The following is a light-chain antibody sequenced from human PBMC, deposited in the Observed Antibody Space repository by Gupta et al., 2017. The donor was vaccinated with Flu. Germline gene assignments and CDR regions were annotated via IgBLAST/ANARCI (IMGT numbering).Light chain of an antibody. CDR1: QSISNY. CDR2: AAS. CDR3: QQSDSSPYT. Sequence: PSSLSASIGDRVTITCRTSQSISNYLNWYQQKPGKAPKLLIYAASSLQSGVPSRFSGSGSGTDFTLTLSRLQPDDFATYYCQQSDSSPYTFGQGTKLEIK. V-gene: IGKV1-39*01. J-gene: IGKJ2*01.